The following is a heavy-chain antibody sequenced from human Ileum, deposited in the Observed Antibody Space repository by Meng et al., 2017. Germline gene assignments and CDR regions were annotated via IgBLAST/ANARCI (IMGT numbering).Heavy chain of an antibody. D-gene: IGHD3-3*01. CDR2: SDHFGNT. J-gene: IGHJ5*02. V-gene: IGHV4-34*01. CDR1: VGSLSGYY. CDR3: VYFWSGYFT. Sequence: VQLPRSVAGLLNASGTLFLTCAVFVGSLSGYYCNWFRQPPGKGLEWIGGSDHFGNTIHNPSLKGRLTISVDTSKNQISLRLTSVIAADTAVYYCVYFWSGYFTSGQGTLVTVSS.